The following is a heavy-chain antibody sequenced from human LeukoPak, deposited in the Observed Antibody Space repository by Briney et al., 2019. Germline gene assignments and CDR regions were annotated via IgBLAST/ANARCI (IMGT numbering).Heavy chain of an antibody. J-gene: IGHJ5*02. CDR1: GGTFSSYA. V-gene: IGHV1-69*13. Sequence: ASVKVSCKASGGTFSSYAISWVRQAPGQGLEWMGGIIPIFGTANYAQKFQGRVTITADESTSTAYMELSSLRSEDTAVYYCASSGYSYGKFDPWGQGTLVTVSS. CDR3: ASSGYSYGKFDP. CDR2: IIPIFGTA. D-gene: IGHD5-18*01.